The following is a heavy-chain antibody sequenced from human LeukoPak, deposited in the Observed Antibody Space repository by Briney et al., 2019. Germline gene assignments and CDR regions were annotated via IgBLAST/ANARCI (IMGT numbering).Heavy chain of an antibody. J-gene: IGHJ3*02. D-gene: IGHD3-10*01. Sequence: PGGSLRLSCAASGFTFSDYYMSWIRQAPGKGLEWVSYISSSGSTIYYADSVKGRFTISRDNAKNSLYLQMNSLRAEDTAVYYCARDEGGSGSYYRNDAFDIWGQGTMVTVSS. CDR2: ISSSGSTI. V-gene: IGHV3-11*01. CDR1: GFTFSDYY. CDR3: ARDEGGSGSYYRNDAFDI.